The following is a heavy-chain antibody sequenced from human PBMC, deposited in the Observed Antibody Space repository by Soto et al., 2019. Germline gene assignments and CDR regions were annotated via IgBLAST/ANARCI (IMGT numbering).Heavy chain of an antibody. CDR3: ASRYSGSAGLDY. J-gene: IGHJ4*02. D-gene: IGHD1-26*01. CDR2: ISYDGSNK. V-gene: IGHV3-30*03. CDR1: GFTFSSYG. Sequence: QVQLVESGGGVVQPGRSLRLSCAASGFTFSSYGMHWVRQAPGKGLEWVAVISYDGSNKYYADSVKGRFTISRDNSKNTLYLQMNSLRAEDTAVYYCASRYSGSAGLDYWGQGTLVTVSS.